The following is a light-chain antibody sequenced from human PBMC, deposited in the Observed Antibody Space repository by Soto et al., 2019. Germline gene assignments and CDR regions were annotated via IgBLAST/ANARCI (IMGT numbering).Light chain of an antibody. V-gene: IGKV4-1*01. CDR1: QSVLYSSNNKNY. CDR2: WAS. CDR3: QQYNNWPLT. J-gene: IGKJ4*01. Sequence: DIVMTQSPESLAVSLGERATINCKSSQSVLYSSNNKNYLAWYQHKPGQPPKLLLYWASMRESGVPDRISGSGSGTDFTLTINSLQAEDVAVYYCQQYNNWPLTFGGGTKVDIK.